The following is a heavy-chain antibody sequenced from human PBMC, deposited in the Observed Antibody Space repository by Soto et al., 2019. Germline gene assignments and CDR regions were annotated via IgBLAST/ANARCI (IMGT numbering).Heavy chain of an antibody. CDR3: ARGRRAGAATDFYCDGMDA. V-gene: IGHV1-69*05. CDR1: GGTFSTYV. Sequence: QVQLVQSGAEVKKPGSSVKVSCKASGGTFSTYVISWVRQAPGQGLEWMGGIIPVFATTNYAQKFQGRVKITPDESTRTGYMERNSLRSEDTAVYSCARGRRAGAATDFYCDGMDAWGQGTSVTVSS. J-gene: IGHJ6*02. CDR2: IIPVFATT. D-gene: IGHD1-26*01.